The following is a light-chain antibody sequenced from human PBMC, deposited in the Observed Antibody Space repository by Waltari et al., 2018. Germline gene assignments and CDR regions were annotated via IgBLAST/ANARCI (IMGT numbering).Light chain of an antibody. CDR1: QSVSRF. Sequence: IVLTQSPGTLSLSPGERGTPPCRASQSVSRFLAWYQQKPGQAPRLLIYGASTRATGIPDRFSGSGSGTDFSLTISRLEPEDFAVYYCQKYDRLPATFGQGTKVEIK. CDR3: QKYDRLPAT. J-gene: IGKJ1*01. V-gene: IGKV3-20*01. CDR2: GAS.